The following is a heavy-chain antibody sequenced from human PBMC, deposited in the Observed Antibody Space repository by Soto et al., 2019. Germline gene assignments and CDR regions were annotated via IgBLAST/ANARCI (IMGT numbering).Heavy chain of an antibody. CDR2: IIPLYGTV. CDR3: ARVRVIRGVIPSHFGL. V-gene: IGHV1-69*06. Sequence: QAHLAQSGAEVKKPGSSVTVSCKASGGTFNSYGISWVRQAPGQGLDWMGVIIPLYGTVNYAQKFKGRVSITADKSTSTAYMDLNSLRSDYTAVYYCARVRVIRGVIPSHFGLWGQGTQVTVSS. J-gene: IGHJ4*02. D-gene: IGHD3-10*01. CDR1: GGTFNSYG.